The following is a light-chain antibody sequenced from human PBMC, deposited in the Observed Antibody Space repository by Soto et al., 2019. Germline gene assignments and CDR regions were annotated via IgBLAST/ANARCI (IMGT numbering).Light chain of an antibody. Sequence: IVLTQSPGTLSLSPGERATLSCRASQSVSNNYLAWYQQKPGQAPRLLIYGASNRATGIPDRFSGSGSRTDFTLTISRLEPEDFAVYYCQQYGSSGTFGQRTKVDIK. CDR1: QSVSNNY. J-gene: IGKJ1*01. V-gene: IGKV3-20*01. CDR3: QQYGSSGT. CDR2: GAS.